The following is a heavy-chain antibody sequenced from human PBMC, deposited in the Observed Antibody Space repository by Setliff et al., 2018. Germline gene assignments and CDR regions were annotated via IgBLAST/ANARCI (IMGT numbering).Heavy chain of an antibody. Sequence: GSLRLSCAASGFTFTNYWINWVRQAPGKGLEWVANIKQDESEKHYVGSVKGRFTISRDNARNSVYLQMNSLRAEDAALYYCAKDSFSKGDYWGQGTVVTVSS. CDR3: AKDSFSKGDY. D-gene: IGHD4-4*01. CDR1: GFTFTNYW. J-gene: IGHJ4*02. V-gene: IGHV3-7*03. CDR2: IKQDESEK.